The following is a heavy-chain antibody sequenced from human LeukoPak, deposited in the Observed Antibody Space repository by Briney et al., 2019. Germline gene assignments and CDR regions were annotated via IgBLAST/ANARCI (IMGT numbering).Heavy chain of an antibody. CDR1: GYPFTSYG. V-gene: IGHV1-18*01. CDR3: ARGRDGYNYRAFDI. Sequence: ASVKVSCKASGYPFTSYGISWVRHAPGQGLEWMGWISAYNGNTNYAQKLQGRVTMTTDTSTSTAYMDLRSLRSDDTAIYYCARGRDGYNYRAFDIWGQGTMVTVSS. D-gene: IGHD5-24*01. CDR2: ISAYNGNT. J-gene: IGHJ3*02.